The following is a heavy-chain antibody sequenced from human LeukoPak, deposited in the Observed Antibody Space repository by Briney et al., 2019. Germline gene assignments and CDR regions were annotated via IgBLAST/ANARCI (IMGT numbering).Heavy chain of an antibody. D-gene: IGHD5-18*01. J-gene: IGHJ3*02. V-gene: IGHV3-48*01. CDR3: ARGVDTATGGRAFDI. Sequence: GSLRLSCAASGFTFSSYSMNWVRQAPGKGLEWVSYISSSSSTIYYADSVKGRFTISRDNAKNSLYLQMNSLRAEDTAVYYCARGVDTATGGRAFDIWGQGTMVTVSS. CDR1: GFTFSSYS. CDR2: ISSSSSTI.